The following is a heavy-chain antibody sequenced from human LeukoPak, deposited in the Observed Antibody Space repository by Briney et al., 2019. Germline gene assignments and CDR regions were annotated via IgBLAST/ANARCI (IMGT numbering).Heavy chain of an antibody. J-gene: IGHJ4*02. CDR1: GYTFTGYY. CDR2: INPNNGAT. V-gene: IGHV1-2*02. Sequence: ASVKVSCKASGYTFTGYYMHWVRQAPGQGLDWMGWINPNNGATDYAQKFQGRFTMTRDTSISTVYMELSRLRSDDTAVYYCTRDRSRYFDYWGQATLVTVSS. D-gene: IGHD3-16*02. CDR3: TRDRSRYFDY.